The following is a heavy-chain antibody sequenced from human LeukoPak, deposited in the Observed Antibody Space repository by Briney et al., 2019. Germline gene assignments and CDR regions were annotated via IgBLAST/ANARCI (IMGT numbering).Heavy chain of an antibody. CDR1: GDSISSYY. J-gene: IGHJ3*02. CDR2: IYYSGST. Sequence: SETLSLTCIVSGDSISSYYWSWIRQPPGKGLEWIGYIYYSGSTNYNPSLKSRVTMSLDTSKNQFSLKLSSVTAADTAVYYCAREEVPHGFDIWGQGTMVTVSS. V-gene: IGHV4-59*01. CDR3: AREEVPHGFDI.